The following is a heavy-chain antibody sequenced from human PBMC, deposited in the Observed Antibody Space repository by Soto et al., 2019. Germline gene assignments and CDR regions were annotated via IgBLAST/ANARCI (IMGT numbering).Heavy chain of an antibody. Sequence: SETLSLTCAVYGGSFSGYYWSWIRQPPGKGLEWIGEINHSGSTNYNPSLKSRVTISVDTSKNQFSLKLSSVTAADTAVYYCARKIVVANLIDYWGQGTLVTVSS. D-gene: IGHD3-22*01. V-gene: IGHV4-34*01. CDR1: GGSFSGYY. J-gene: IGHJ4*02. CDR2: INHSGST. CDR3: ARKIVVANLIDY.